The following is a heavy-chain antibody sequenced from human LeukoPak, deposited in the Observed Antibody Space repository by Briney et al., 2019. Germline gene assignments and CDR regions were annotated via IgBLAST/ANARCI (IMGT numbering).Heavy chain of an antibody. CDR2: IRYDGSNE. Sequence: GGSLRLSCATSGFTFSSNGLHWVRQAPGKGLEWVAFIRYDGSNEYYADSVKGRFTISRDNSKNTLYLQTNSLRTEDTAVYYCAKTGYSGSAYGTWYFDYWGQGTLVTVSS. CDR3: AKTGYSGSAYGTWYFDY. CDR1: GFTFSSNG. V-gene: IGHV3-30*02. D-gene: IGHD5-12*01. J-gene: IGHJ4*02.